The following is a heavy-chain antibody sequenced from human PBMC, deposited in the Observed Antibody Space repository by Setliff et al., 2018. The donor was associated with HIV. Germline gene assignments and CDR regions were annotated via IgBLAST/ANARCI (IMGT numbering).Heavy chain of an antibody. CDR1: GFTFSSYE. Sequence: GGSLRLSCAASGFTFSSYEMTWVRQAPGKGLEWVSYISSSSSTIYYADSVKGRFTISRDNAKNSLYLQMNGLRAEDTAVYYCARSRAAGFDYWGQGTLVTVSS. D-gene: IGHD6-13*01. J-gene: IGHJ4*02. CDR3: ARSRAAGFDY. V-gene: IGHV3-48*01. CDR2: ISSSSSTI.